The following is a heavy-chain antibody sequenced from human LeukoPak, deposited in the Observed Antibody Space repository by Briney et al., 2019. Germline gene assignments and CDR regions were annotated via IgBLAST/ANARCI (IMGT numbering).Heavy chain of an antibody. CDR3: ARVAEYYYGSGSYLDY. CDR2: ISVYNDNT. D-gene: IGHD3-10*01. CDR1: GYTFTSYG. J-gene: IGHJ4*02. V-gene: IGHV1-18*01. Sequence: ASVKVSCKASGYTFTSYGITWVRQAPGQGLEWMGWISVYNDNTNYAQKLQGRVTMTTDTSTSTAYMELRSLRSDDTAVYYCARVAEYYYGSGSYLDYWGQGTLVTVSS.